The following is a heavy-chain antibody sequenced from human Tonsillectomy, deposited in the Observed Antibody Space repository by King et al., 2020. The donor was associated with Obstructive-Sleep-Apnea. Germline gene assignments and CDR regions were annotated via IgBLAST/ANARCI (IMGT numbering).Heavy chain of an antibody. CDR3: AKRVSDVRSSRHYFDY. Sequence: VQLVESGGGLVQPGGSLRLSCAASGFTFSSYAMSWVRQAPGKGLEWVSAISASGGSAYYADSVKGRFTISRDNTQNTLYLQMNSLRADDTAVYYCAKRVSDVRSSRHYFDYWGQGTLVTVSS. CDR2: ISASGGSA. D-gene: IGHD5-24*01. CDR1: GFTFSSYA. J-gene: IGHJ4*02. V-gene: IGHV3-23*04.